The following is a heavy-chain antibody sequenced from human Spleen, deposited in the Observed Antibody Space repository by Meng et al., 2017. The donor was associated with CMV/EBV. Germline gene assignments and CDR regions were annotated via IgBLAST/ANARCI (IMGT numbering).Heavy chain of an antibody. Sequence: ASVKVSCKASGYTFTGYYMHWVRQAPGQGLEWMGWINPNSGGTNYAQKFQGRVTMTRDTSTSTVFMELRSLRSDDTAVYFCAHSKAGGLYGMDVWGLGTTVTVSS. V-gene: IGHV1-2*02. D-gene: IGHD3-10*01. CDR3: AHSKAGGLYGMDV. J-gene: IGHJ6*02. CDR1: GYTFTGYY. CDR2: INPNSGGT.